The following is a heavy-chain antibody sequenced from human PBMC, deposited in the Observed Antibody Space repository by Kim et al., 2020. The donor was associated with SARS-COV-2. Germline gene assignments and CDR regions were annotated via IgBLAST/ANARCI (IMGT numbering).Heavy chain of an antibody. D-gene: IGHD3-10*01. CDR3: ANLPGAGI. J-gene: IGHJ6*02. Sequence: SNKYYADSVKGRFTISRDNSKNTLYLQMNSLRAEDTAVYYCANLPGAGIWGQGTTVTVSS. CDR2: SNK. V-gene: IGHV3-30*02.